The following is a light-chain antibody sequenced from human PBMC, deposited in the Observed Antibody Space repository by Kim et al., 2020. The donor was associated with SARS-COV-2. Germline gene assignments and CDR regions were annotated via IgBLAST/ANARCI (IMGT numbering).Light chain of an antibody. CDR2: GVS. Sequence: EIVLTQSPGTLSLVPGERATLSCRASQSIKTKYLAWYQQKSGQAPRLLIYGVSTRSTGIPDRFSGSGSGTDFTLTISRLEAEDFAMYYCQHYGGSYIFGQGTKLEI. V-gene: IGKV3-20*01. CDR3: QHYGGSYI. J-gene: IGKJ2*01. CDR1: QSIKTKY.